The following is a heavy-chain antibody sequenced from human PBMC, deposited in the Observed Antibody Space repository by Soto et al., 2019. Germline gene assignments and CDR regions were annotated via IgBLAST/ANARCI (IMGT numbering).Heavy chain of an antibody. D-gene: IGHD4-17*01. Sequence: AASVTVSCKASGYTFTNYYIHWVRQARGQGLEWMGWINPNRGGTNFAQKFQGRVSMTRDTSITTAYMELNRLTSDDTAVYYCARDLGYGGNSGAFDVSGQATMLTVSS. V-gene: IGHV1-2*02. CDR2: INPNRGGT. CDR3: ARDLGYGGNSGAFDV. CDR1: GYTFTNYY. J-gene: IGHJ3*01.